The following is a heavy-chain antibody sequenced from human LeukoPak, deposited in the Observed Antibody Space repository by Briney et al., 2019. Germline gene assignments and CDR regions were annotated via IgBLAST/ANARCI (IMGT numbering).Heavy chain of an antibody. Sequence: ASVKVSCKASGYTFTSYGISWVRQAPGQGLEWMGWINPNSGGTNYAQKFQGRVTMTRDTSISTAYMELSRLRSDDTAVYYCARDRLGYCSGGSCYSGGGDYWGQGTLVTVSS. CDR3: ARDRLGYCSGGSCYSGGGDY. J-gene: IGHJ4*02. V-gene: IGHV1-2*02. CDR1: GYTFTSYG. CDR2: INPNSGGT. D-gene: IGHD2-15*01.